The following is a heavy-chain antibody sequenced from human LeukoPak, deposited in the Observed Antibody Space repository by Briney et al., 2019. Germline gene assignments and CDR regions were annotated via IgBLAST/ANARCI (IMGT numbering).Heavy chain of an antibody. V-gene: IGHV4-61*08. CDR1: GGSVSSGDYS. CDR3: ARASLRFLEWFPDAFDI. J-gene: IGHJ3*02. Sequence: SETLSLTCAVSGGSVSSGDYSWSWIRQPPGKGLEWIGYIYHSGSTNYNPSLKSRVTISVDTSKNQFSLKLSSVTAADTAVYYCARASLRFLEWFPDAFDIWGQGTMVTVSS. CDR2: IYHSGST. D-gene: IGHD3-3*01.